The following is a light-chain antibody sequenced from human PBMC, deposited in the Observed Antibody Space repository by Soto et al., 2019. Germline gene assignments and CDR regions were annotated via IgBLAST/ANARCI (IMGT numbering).Light chain of an antibody. V-gene: IGLV1-40*01. CDR1: NSNLGAGYD. J-gene: IGLJ3*02. Sequence: QAVVTQPPSVSGAPGQRVTISCTGNNSNLGAGYDVHWYQQLPGAAPKLVIFGNRNRPSGVPERFSGSKSGTSASLAITGLQAEDEADYYCQAYDDSLTAFVFGGGTQLTVL. CDR2: GNR. CDR3: QAYDDSLTAFV.